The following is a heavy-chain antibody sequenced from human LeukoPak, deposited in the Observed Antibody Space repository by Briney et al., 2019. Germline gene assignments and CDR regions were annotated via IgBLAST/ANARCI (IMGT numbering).Heavy chain of an antibody. Sequence: GGSLRLSCAASGFTFSSYSMNWVRQAPGKGLEWASSISSSSSYIYYADSVKGRFTISRDNAKNSLYLQMNSLRAEDTAVYYCARETYGDYGSESYGMDVWGQGTTVTVSS. V-gene: IGHV3-21*01. CDR2: ISSSSSYI. CDR1: GFTFSSYS. CDR3: ARETYGDYGSESYGMDV. D-gene: IGHD4-17*01. J-gene: IGHJ6*02.